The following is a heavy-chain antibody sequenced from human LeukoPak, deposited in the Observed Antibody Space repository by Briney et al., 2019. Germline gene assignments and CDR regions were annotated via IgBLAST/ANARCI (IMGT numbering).Heavy chain of an antibody. J-gene: IGHJ3*02. CDR3: ARDNFPSGTYIDALDI. D-gene: IGHD3-10*01. V-gene: IGHV1-2*02. CDR2: INPNSGGT. Sequence: GASVKVSCKASGYTFTGYYMHWVRQAPGQGLEWMGWINPNSGGTNYAQKVQGRVTMTTDTSTTTAYMELRSLRSDDTAVYYCARDNFPSGTYIDALDIWGQGTMVTVSS. CDR1: GYTFTGYY.